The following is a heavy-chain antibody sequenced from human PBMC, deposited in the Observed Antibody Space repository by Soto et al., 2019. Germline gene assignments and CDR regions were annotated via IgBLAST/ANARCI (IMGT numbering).Heavy chain of an antibody. V-gene: IGHV4-59*01. CDR1: GGSITPSC. J-gene: IGHJ6*02. CDR3: ARGEDAFFYYGLDV. Sequence: ATLSCTCTVFGGSITPSCLSWIRRPPGKGLEWIVYIYDTGISGYTPSTSYNPSLKSRVTMSVDTSKSQFSLKLTSVTAADTAVYYCARGEDAFFYYGLDVWGQGITVT. CDR2: IYDTGISGYTPST.